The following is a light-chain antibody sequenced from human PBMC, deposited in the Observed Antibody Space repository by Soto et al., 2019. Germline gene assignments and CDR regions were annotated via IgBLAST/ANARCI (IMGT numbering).Light chain of an antibody. Sequence: DIQMTQSPSSLSASAGDRVTITCRASQNIRKYINWYQQKAGKAPKALIYAASSLQSGVPSRFSGSGSGTEFTLSISSLHPEDFATYYCQESFVPPWSFGQGTRVEIK. CDR3: QESFVPPWS. V-gene: IGKV1-39*01. CDR1: QNIRKY. CDR2: AAS. J-gene: IGKJ1*01.